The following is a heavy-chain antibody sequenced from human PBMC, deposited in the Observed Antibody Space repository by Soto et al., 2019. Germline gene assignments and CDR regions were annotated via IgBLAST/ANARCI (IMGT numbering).Heavy chain of an antibody. CDR3: ARGLQRPYFQH. CDR1: GGSISSGGYY. CDR2: IYYSGST. V-gene: IGHV4-31*03. Sequence: SETLSFTCTVSGGSISSGGYYWSWIRQHPGKGLEWIGYIYYSGSTYYNPSLKSRVTISVDTSKNQFSLKLSSVTAADTAVYYCARGLQRPYFQHWGQGTLVTVSS. J-gene: IGHJ1*01.